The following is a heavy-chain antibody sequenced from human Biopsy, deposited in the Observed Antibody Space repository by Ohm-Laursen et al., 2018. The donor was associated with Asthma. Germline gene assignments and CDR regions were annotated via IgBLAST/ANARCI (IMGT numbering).Heavy chain of an antibody. D-gene: IGHD3-16*01. CDR2: IYYSGTT. V-gene: IGHV4-59*01. Sequence: SETLSLTCSVSGRSISNFYWSWIRQPPGKGLEWIGDIYYSGTTNYNPSLKSRVTISVDTSKNQFSLQLKSATAADTAVYFCARKLRSLGAFDYWGQGTLVTASS. CDR1: GRSISNFY. J-gene: IGHJ4*02. CDR3: ARKLRSLGAFDY.